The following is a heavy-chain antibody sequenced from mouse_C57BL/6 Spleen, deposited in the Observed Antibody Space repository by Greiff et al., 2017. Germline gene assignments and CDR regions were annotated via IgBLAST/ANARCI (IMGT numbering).Heavy chain of an antibody. V-gene: IGHV10-3*01. J-gene: IGHJ4*01. CDR3: VGDPIYYGYSYAMDY. CDR2: IRSKSSNYAT. CDR1: GFTFNTYA. Sequence: DVKLQESGGGLVQPKGSLKLSCAASGFTFNTYAMHWVRQAPGKGLEWVARIRSKSSNYATNYADSVKDRFTISRDDSQIMLYLQMNNLKTEDTAMYYCVGDPIYYGYSYAMDYWGQGTSVTVSS. D-gene: IGHD2-3*01.